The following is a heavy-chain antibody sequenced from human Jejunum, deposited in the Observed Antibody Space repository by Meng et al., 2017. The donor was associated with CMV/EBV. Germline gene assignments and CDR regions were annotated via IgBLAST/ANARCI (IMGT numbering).Heavy chain of an antibody. V-gene: IGHV3-74*01. Sequence: RLSCEASGFTLSNHWMHWVRQAPGKGLVWVSRINSDGSNTVYADSVKGRFTVSRDNAKNTLYLQMNSLRAEDTAVYYCARGIGENWGQGTLVTVSS. CDR1: GFTLSNHW. CDR3: ARGIGEN. J-gene: IGHJ4*02. CDR2: INSDGSNT. D-gene: IGHD2/OR15-2a*01.